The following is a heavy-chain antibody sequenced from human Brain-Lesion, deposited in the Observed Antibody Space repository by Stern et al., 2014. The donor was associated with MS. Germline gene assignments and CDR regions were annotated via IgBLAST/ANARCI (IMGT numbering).Heavy chain of an antibody. CDR1: GFTFGNYW. D-gene: IGHD3-3*01. V-gene: IGHV3-7*01. CDR3: ARVYNTIYGIVTQRGSGMDV. CDR2: IKEDGTEK. Sequence: EVQLVEPGGGLVQPGGSLTISCTAAGFTFGNYWMTWVRQATGKGLEWVANIKEDGTEKNYVDSVKGRFTISRDNARNSLYLQMNSLRVEDTAXXXXARVYNTIYGIVTQRGSGMDVWGQGTTVIVSS. J-gene: IGHJ6*02.